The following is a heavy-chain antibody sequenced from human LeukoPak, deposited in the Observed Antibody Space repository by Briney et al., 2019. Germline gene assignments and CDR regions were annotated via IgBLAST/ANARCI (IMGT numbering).Heavy chain of an antibody. CDR1: GFTFSSYS. CDR3: AKLMMGAFDI. D-gene: IGHD2-8*01. CDR2: ISSSSSTI. J-gene: IGHJ3*02. Sequence: PGGSLRLSCAASGFTFSSYSMNWFRQAPGKGLEWVSYISSSSSTIYYADSVKGRFTISKGNSKNTLYLQMNSLRAEDTAVYYCAKLMMGAFDIWGQGTMVTVSS. V-gene: IGHV3-48*01.